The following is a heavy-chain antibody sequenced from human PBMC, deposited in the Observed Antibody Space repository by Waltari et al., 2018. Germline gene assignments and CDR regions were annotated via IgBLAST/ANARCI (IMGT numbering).Heavy chain of an antibody. D-gene: IGHD6-19*01. J-gene: IGHJ4*02. Sequence: QVQLQQWGAGLLKPSETLSLTCAVYGGSFSGYYWGWIRQSPGKGLEWIGEINHSGSTNYHPSLKSRVTISVDTSKNQFALKGSSVTAADTAVYYCARQFSSGWYSEYWGQGTLVTVSS. CDR3: ARQFSSGWYSEY. CDR1: GGSFSGYY. CDR2: INHSGST. V-gene: IGHV4-34*01.